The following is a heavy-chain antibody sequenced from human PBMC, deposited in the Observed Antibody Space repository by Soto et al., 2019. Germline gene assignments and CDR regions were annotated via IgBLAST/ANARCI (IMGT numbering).Heavy chain of an antibody. CDR1: GFTFSSYA. Sequence: EVQLVESGGGLVQPGGSLRLSCGASGFTFSSYAMHWVRQAQGKGLEYVSAISSNGGSTYYANSVKGRFTISRDNSKNTLYLQMGSLRAEDMAVYYCARVSGWYDYWGQGTLVTVSS. CDR2: ISSNGGST. J-gene: IGHJ4*02. V-gene: IGHV3-64*01. CDR3: ARVSGWYDY. D-gene: IGHD6-19*01.